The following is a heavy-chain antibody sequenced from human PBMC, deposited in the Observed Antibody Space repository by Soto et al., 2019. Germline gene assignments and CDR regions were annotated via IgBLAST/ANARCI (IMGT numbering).Heavy chain of an antibody. CDR2: IYTSGST. Sequence: WETLSLTCTVSGGSISSYYWSWIRQPAGKGLEWIGRIYTSGSTNYNPSLKSRVTMSVDTSKNQFSLKLSSVTAADTAVYYCARDRAYCTNGVCYENWLDPWGQGTLVTVSS. CDR1: GGSISSYY. J-gene: IGHJ5*02. D-gene: IGHD2-8*01. V-gene: IGHV4-4*07. CDR3: ARDRAYCTNGVCYENWLDP.